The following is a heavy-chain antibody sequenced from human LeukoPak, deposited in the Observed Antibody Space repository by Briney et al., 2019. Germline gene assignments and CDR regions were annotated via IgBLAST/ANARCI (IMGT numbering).Heavy chain of an antibody. V-gene: IGHV1-8*01. D-gene: IGHD4-17*01. CDR1: GYTFTSYD. CDR3: ARGCRLRGNYYYMDV. Sequence: GASVKVSCKASGYTFTSYDINWVRQTTGQGLEWMGWMNPNSGNTGYAQKFQGRVTMTRNTSISTAYMELSSLRSEDTAVYYCARGCRLRGNYYYMDVWGKGTTVTVSS. J-gene: IGHJ6*03. CDR2: MNPNSGNT.